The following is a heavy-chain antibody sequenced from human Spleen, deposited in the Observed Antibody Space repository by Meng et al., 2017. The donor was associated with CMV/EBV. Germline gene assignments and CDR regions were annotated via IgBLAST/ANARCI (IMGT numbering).Heavy chain of an antibody. CDR3: ARGRRRYSFWSDHIGGWFDP. J-gene: IGHJ5*02. Sequence: SFSGYYWSWIRHPPGKGLEWIGEINHSGSTNYNPSLKSRVATSVDTSKNQFSLKLSSVTAADTAVYYCARGRRRYSFWSDHIGGWFDPWGQGTLVTVSS. CDR2: INHSGST. CDR1: SFSGYY. D-gene: IGHD3-3*01. V-gene: IGHV4-34*01.